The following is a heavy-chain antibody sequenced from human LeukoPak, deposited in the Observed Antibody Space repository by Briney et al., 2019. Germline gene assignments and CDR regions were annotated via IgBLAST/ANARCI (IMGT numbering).Heavy chain of an antibody. Sequence: ASVKVSCKASGYTFTSYGISWVRQAPGQGLEWMGWISAYNGNTNYAQKLQGRVTMTTDTSTSTAYMELGSLRSDDTAVYYCARTYSSSWYVVYVYYYMDVWGKGTTVTVSS. J-gene: IGHJ6*03. D-gene: IGHD6-13*01. CDR2: ISAYNGNT. CDR1: GYTFTSYG. V-gene: IGHV1-18*01. CDR3: ARTYSSSWYVVYVYYYMDV.